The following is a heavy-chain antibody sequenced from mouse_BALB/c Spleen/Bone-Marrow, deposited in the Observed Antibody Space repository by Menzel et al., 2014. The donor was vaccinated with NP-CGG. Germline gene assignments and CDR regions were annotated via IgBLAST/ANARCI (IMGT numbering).Heavy chain of an antibody. Sequence: EVQLQQSGGGLVQPGGSLKLSCAASGFDFSRYWMSWVRQAPGKGLEWIGEINPDSSTINYTPSLKDKFIISRGNAKNTLYLQMSKVRSEDTALYYCASLHYYGFFAYWGQGTLVTVSA. V-gene: IGHV4-1*02. CDR1: GFDFSRYW. D-gene: IGHD1-2*01. J-gene: IGHJ3*01. CDR3: ASLHYYGFFAY. CDR2: INPDSSTI.